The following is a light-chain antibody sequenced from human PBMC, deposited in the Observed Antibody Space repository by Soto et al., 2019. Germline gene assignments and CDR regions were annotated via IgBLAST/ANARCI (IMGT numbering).Light chain of an antibody. CDR3: QSYDRSLGGL. V-gene: IGLV1-40*01. CDR2: GNV. CDR1: SSNIGAGYE. J-gene: IGLJ3*02. Sequence: QSVLTQPPSVSGAPGQSVTISCSGTSSNIGAGYEIHWYQQLPGTAPRLLIYGNVNRPSGVPDPFSGSKSGTSGSLAITGLQAEDEADYYCQSYDRSLGGLFGGGTKLTVL.